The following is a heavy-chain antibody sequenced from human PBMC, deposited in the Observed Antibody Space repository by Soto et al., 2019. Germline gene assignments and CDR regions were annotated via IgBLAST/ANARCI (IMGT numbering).Heavy chain of an antibody. CDR2: ISAYNGNT. Sequence: ASVKVSCKASGYTFTSYGSSWVRQAPGQGLEWMGWISAYNGNTNYAQKLQGRVTMTTDTSTSTAYMELRSLRSDDTAVYYCAASIAARRFDYWGHGTLVTVSS. J-gene: IGHJ4*01. D-gene: IGHD6-6*01. CDR3: AASIAARRFDY. CDR1: GYTFTSYG. V-gene: IGHV1-18*04.